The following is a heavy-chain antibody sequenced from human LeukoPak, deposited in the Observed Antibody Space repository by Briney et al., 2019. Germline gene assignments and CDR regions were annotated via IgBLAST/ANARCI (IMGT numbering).Heavy chain of an antibody. J-gene: IGHJ4*02. V-gene: IGHV3-53*01. D-gene: IGHD6-19*01. Sequence: GVYLRLSCAASGFTVSSNYMSWVRQAPGKGLEWVSVMYRGGSTYYADSVKGRFTISRDNSKNTLYLQMNSLRAEDTAVYYCARRDSSGWSYLDYWGQGTLVTV. CDR1: GFTVSSNY. CDR3: ARRDSSGWSYLDY. CDR2: MYRGGST.